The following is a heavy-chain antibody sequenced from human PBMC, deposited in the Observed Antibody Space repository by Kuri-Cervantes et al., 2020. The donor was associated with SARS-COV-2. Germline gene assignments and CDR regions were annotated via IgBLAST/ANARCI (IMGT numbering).Heavy chain of an antibody. J-gene: IGHJ6*02. D-gene: IGHD4-11*01. V-gene: IGHV3-7*05. CDR3: ARGGSNYYGMDV. CDR1: GFTFSSYW. Sequence: GESLKISCAASGFTFSSYWMSWVRQAPGKGLEWVANIKQDGSEKYYVDSVKGRFTISRDNAKNSLYLQMSSLRAEDTAVYYCARGGSNYYGMDVWGQGTTVTVSS. CDR2: IKQDGSEK.